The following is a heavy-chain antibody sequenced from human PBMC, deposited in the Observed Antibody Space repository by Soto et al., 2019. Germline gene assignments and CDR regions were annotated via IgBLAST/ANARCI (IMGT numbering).Heavy chain of an antibody. CDR2: INPSGGST. D-gene: IGHD5-12*01. V-gene: IGHV1-46*01. Sequence: QVQLVQYGAEVKKPGASVKVSCKASGYTFTSYYMHWVRQAPGQGLEWMGIINPSGGSTSHAKKFQGRVTMTRDESTSTIYTELSSLRSEDTAVYSGGRESVDMVAKTWVSGGMGVWGQGTTVTVSS. CDR3: GRESVDMVAKTWVSGGMGV. J-gene: IGHJ6*02. CDR1: GYTFTSYY.